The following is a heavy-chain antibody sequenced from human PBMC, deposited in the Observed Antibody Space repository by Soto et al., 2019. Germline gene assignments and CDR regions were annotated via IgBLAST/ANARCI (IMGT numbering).Heavy chain of an antibody. CDR1: GGSVNTSSYY. J-gene: IGHJ4*02. V-gene: IGHV4-39*01. Sequence: SETLSLTCSVSGGSVNTSSYYWGWIRQPPGKGLEWIGTIFYSGNTYYNPSLKSRVTISVDTSKNQFSLKLSSVTAADTAVYYGAPHWQHGFEYWGKGTLVTVSS. CDR3: APHWQHGFEY. CDR2: IFYSGNT. D-gene: IGHD6-13*01.